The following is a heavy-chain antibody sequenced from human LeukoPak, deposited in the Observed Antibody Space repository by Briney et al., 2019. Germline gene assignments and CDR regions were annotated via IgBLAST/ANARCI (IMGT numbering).Heavy chain of an antibody. CDR2: ISGST. V-gene: IGHV3-23*01. D-gene: IGHD4-17*01. Sequence: PGGSLILSCAASGFTFSTYAMSWVRQAPGKGLEWVSGISGSTYYADSVKGRFTISRDNSKNTLYLQMNSLRAEDTAVYYCAKDFSTVTLGYFDSWGQGTLVTVSS. CDR3: AKDFSTVTLGYFDS. J-gene: IGHJ4*02. CDR1: GFTFSTYA.